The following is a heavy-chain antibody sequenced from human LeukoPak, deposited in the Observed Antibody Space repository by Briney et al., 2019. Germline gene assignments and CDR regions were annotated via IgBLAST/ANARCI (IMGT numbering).Heavy chain of an antibody. D-gene: IGHD2-15*01. V-gene: IGHV3-23*01. CDR2: ISGSGGSA. CDR3: ASPGEYCSGGSCPFDY. J-gene: IGHJ4*02. CDR1: GFTFSSYA. Sequence: GGALRLSCAASGFTFSSYAMSWLRQAPGRGLEGVSAISGSGGSAYYADSVKGRFSISRDNSKNTLYLQMNSLRAEDTAVYYCASPGEYCSGGSCPFDYWGQGTLVTVSS.